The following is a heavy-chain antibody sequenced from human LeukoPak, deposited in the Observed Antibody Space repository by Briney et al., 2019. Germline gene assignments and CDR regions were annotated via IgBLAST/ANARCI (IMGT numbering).Heavy chain of an antibody. CDR2: ISADGGST. Sequence: PGGSLRLSCAASGFTFDDYAMHWVRRAPGKGLGWVSLISADGGSTYYADSVKGRFTISRDDSKNSLYLQMNNLRTDDTALYFCAKGFSVLASNHYYYYYGMDVWGQGTTVTVSS. D-gene: IGHD3-3*01. CDR3: AKGFSVLASNHYYYYYGMDV. J-gene: IGHJ6*02. V-gene: IGHV3-43*02. CDR1: GFTFDDYA.